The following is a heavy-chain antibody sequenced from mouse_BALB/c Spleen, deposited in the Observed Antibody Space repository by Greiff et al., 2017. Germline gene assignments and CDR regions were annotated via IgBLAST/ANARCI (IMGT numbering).Heavy chain of an antibody. CDR3: ARGSSSYYFDY. CDR2: ISSGGSYT. D-gene: IGHD1-1*01. CDR1: GFTFSSYA. Sequence: EVQGVESGGGLVKPGGSLKLSCAASGFTFSSYAMSWVRQTPEKRLEWVATISSGGSYTYYPDSVKGRFTISRDNAKNTLYLQMSSLRSEDTAMYYCARGSSSYYFDYWGQGTTLTVSS. J-gene: IGHJ2*01. V-gene: IGHV5-9-3*01.